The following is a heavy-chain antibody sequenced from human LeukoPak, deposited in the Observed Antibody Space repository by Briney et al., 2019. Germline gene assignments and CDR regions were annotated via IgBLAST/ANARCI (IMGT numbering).Heavy chain of an antibody. CDR2: ISGSGGST. CDR3: AKGTGSFLDYYYYYMEV. V-gene: IGHV3-23*01. D-gene: IGHD6-13*01. Sequence: GGSLRLSCAASGFTFSSYAMSWVRQAPGKGLEWVSAISGSGGSTYYADSVKGRFTISRDNSKNTLYLQMNSLRAEDTAVYYCAKGTGSFLDYYYYYMEVWGKGTTVTVSS. CDR1: GFTFSSYA. J-gene: IGHJ6*03.